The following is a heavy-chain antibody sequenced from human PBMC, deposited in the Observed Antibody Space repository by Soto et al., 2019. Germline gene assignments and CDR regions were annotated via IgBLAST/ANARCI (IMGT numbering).Heavy chain of an antibody. D-gene: IGHD3-22*01. CDR2: TSYDGSNE. V-gene: IGHV3-30*18. Sequence: QVQLVESGGGVVQPGRSLRLSCAASGLTFSSYGMHWVRQAPGKGLDWVAVTSYDGSNEHYADSVKGRFTISRDNSKNTLYLQMNSLRAEDTAVYYCAQDSYYYDSSGYYTFKYWGQGTLVTVSS. CDR1: GLTFSSYG. J-gene: IGHJ4*02. CDR3: AQDSYYYDSSGYYTFKY.